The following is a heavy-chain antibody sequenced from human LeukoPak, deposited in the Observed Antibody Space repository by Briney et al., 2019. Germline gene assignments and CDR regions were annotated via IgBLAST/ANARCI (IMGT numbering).Heavy chain of an antibody. D-gene: IGHD3-10*01. CDR3: ARGLITMVRGVIVENYYYYMDV. V-gene: IGHV4-34*01. CDR1: GGSFSGYY. J-gene: IGHJ6*03. CDR2: INHSGST. Sequence: PSETLSLTCAVYGGSFSGYYWSWIRQPPGKGLEWIGEINHSGSTNYNPSLKSRVTISVDTSKNQCSLKLSSVTAADTAVYYCARGLITMVRGVIVENYYYYMDVWAKGPRSPSP.